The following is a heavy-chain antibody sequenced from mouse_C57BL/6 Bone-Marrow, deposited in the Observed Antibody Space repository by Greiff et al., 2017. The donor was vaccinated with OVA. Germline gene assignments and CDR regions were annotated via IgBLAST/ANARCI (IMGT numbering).Heavy chain of an antibody. D-gene: IGHD2-1*01. V-gene: IGHV1-82*01. CDR2: IYPGDGDT. Sequence: VQLQQSGPELVKPGASVKISCKASGYTFSSSWMNWVKQRPGKGLEWIGRIYPGDGDTNYNGKFKGKATLTADKSSSTAYMQLSSLTSEDSAVYFCARGGLDGNYLAWFAYWGQGTLVTVSA. J-gene: IGHJ3*01. CDR3: ARGGLDGNYLAWFAY. CDR1: GYTFSSSW.